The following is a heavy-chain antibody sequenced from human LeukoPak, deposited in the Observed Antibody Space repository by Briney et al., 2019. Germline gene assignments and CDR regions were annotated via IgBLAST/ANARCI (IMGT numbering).Heavy chain of an antibody. CDR3: ARGGIGPDAFDI. D-gene: IGHD2-15*01. V-gene: IGHV1-69*13. CDR1: GGTFSSYA. CDR2: IIPIFGTA. J-gene: IGHJ3*02. Sequence: GASVKVSCKASGGTFSSYAISWVRQAPGQGLEWMGGIIPIFGTANYAQKFQGRVTITADESTSTAYMELSSLRSEDTAVYYCARGGIGPDAFDIWGQGTMVTVSS.